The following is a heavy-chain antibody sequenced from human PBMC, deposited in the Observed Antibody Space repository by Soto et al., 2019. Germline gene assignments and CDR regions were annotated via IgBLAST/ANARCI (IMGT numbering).Heavy chain of an antibody. CDR1: GFTVSSNY. J-gene: IGHJ3*02. Sequence: GGSLRLSCAASGFTVSSNYMSWVRQAPGKGLEWVSVIYSGGTTYYADSVKGRFTISRDNSKNTLYLQMNSLRVEDTAVYYCAKGTEDDAFDIWGQGTMVTVSS. CDR2: IYSGGTT. V-gene: IGHV3-53*01. CDR3: AKGTEDDAFDI.